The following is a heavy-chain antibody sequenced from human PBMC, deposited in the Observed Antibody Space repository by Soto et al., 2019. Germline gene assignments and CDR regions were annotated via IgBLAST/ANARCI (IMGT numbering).Heavy chain of an antibody. CDR1: GFTFSSYA. J-gene: IGHJ4*02. D-gene: IGHD6-25*01. V-gene: IGHV3-23*01. CDR3: AKVAPPYSSGRGHFDY. CDR2: ISGSGGST. Sequence: GGSLRLSCAASGFTFSSYAMSWVRQAPGKGLEWVSAISGSGGSTYYADSVKGRFTISRDNSKNTLYLQMNSLRAEDTAVYYCAKVAPPYSSGRGHFDYWGQGTLVTVSS.